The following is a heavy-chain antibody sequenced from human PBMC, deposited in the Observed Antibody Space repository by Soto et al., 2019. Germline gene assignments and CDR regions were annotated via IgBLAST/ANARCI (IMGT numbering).Heavy chain of an antibody. CDR1: GFTFSSYG. J-gene: IGHJ6*02. V-gene: IGHV3-33*01. CDR2: IWYDGSNK. Sequence: GGSLRLSCAASGFTFSSYGMYWVRQAPGKGLEWVAVIWYDGSNKYYADSVKGRFTISRDNSKNTLYLQMNSLRAEDTAVYYLATNTLTAAGSDNYGVDAWGRGTTVIVSS. CDR3: ATNTLTAAGSDNYGVDA. D-gene: IGHD6-13*01.